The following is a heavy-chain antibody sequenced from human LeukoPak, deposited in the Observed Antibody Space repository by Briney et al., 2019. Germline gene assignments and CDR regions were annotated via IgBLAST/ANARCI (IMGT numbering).Heavy chain of an antibody. CDR3: ARYIVGAYYFDY. CDR2: ISRSGSGI. CDR1: GFTFSNYN. D-gene: IGHD1-26*01. J-gene: IGHJ4*02. Sequence: GGSLRLSCAASGFTFSNYNLNWVRQAPGKGLEWLSYISRSGSGIYYADSVKGRFTISRDNAKNSLYLQMNSLRAEDTAVYYCARYIVGAYYFDYWGQGTLVTVSS. V-gene: IGHV3-48*04.